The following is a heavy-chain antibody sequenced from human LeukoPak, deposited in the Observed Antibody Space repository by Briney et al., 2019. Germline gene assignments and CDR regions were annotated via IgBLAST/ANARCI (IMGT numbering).Heavy chain of an antibody. D-gene: IGHD6-19*01. J-gene: IGHJ4*02. Sequence: SETLSLTCAVYGGSFSGYYWSWIRQPPGKGLEWIGEINHSGSTNYNPSLKSRVTISVDTSDNQFSLKLSSVTAADTAAYYCATGGGIAVAHAWGQGIVVTVSS. CDR1: GGSFSGYY. CDR2: INHSGST. CDR3: ATGGGIAVAHA. V-gene: IGHV4-34*01.